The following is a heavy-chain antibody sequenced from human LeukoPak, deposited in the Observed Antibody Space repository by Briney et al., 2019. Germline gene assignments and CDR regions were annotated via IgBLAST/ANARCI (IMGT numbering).Heavy chain of an antibody. Sequence: SQTLSLTCTVSGGSISSGSYYWSWIRQPAGKGLEWIGRIYTSGSTNYNPSLKSRVTISVDTSKNQFSLKLSSVTAADTAVYYCAGVYYYDSSGYQEGWGQGTLVTVSS. CDR3: AGVYYYDSSGYQEG. V-gene: IGHV4-61*02. J-gene: IGHJ1*01. D-gene: IGHD3-22*01. CDR2: IYTSGST. CDR1: GGSISSGSYY.